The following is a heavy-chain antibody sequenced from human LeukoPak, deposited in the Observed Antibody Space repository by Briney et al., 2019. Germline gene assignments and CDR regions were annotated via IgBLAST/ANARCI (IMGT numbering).Heavy chain of an antibody. D-gene: IGHD6-13*01. J-gene: IGHJ6*03. CDR1: GFTFSSYA. CDR2: ISGSGGST. V-gene: IGHV3-23*01. Sequence: GGSLRLSCAASGFTFSSYAMSWVRQAPGKGLEWVSAISGSGGSTYYADSVKGRFTISRDNSKNTLYLQMNSLRAEDTAVYYCAKDREAASDHYYMDVWGKGTTVTVSS. CDR3: AKDREAASDHYYMDV.